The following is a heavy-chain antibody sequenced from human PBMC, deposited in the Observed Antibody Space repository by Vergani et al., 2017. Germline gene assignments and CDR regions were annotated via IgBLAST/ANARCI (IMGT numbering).Heavy chain of an antibody. J-gene: IGHJ5*02. CDR1: GGSISPYY. CDR3: GRVADFYGLGSRLLDL. CDR2: IYTSEST. D-gene: IGHD3-10*01. Sequence: QVQLQESGPGLVKPSETLSLTCIVSGGSISPYYWSWIRQPAGKGLEWIGRIYTSESTNYNPSLKSRVTMSVDTSKNQFSLKLSSVTGADTAVYYCGRVADFYGLGSRLLDLWGQGILVTVSS. V-gene: IGHV4-4*07.